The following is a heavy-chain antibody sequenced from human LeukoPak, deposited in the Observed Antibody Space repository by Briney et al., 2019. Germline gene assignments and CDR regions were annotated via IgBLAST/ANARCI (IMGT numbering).Heavy chain of an antibody. J-gene: IGHJ4*02. CDR2: IYSGGTT. CDR1: GFTASSNY. Sequence: PGGSMRPSSPASGFTASSNYMSWVRQAPGKGLEWVSVIYSGGTTYYADSLKGRFTISRDNSKNTLYLKMNSLRAEDTAVYYCARDRAAGNWGYDYWGQRTLVTVSS. D-gene: IGHD6-13*01. CDR3: ARDRAAGNWGYDY. V-gene: IGHV3-66*01.